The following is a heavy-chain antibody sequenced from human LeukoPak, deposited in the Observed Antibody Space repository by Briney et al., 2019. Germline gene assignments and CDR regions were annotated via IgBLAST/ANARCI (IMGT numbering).Heavy chain of an antibody. CDR1: GFTFSAYH. J-gene: IGHJ4*02. CDR3: ARVWQDYSGVDY. D-gene: IGHD2-21*01. CDR2: ISTTGTTI. V-gene: IGHV3-48*02. Sequence: PGGSLRLSCAASGFTFSAYHINWVRQAPGKGLEWISYISTTGTTIHYADSVKGRFAISRDNAKSSLYLQMNGLRDEDTAVYYCARVWQDYSGVDYWGQGTLVTVSS.